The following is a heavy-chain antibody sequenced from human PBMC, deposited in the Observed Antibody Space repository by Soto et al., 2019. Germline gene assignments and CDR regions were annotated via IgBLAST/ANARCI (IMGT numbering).Heavy chain of an antibody. CDR3: ARAGYCSSTSCDGGVAYGMDV. J-gene: IGHJ6*02. V-gene: IGHV4-30-2*01. Sequence: SETLSLTCAVSGGSISSGGYSWGWIRQPPGKGLEWIGYIYHSGSTYYNPSLKSRVTISVDRSKNQFSLKLSSVTAADTAVYYCARAGYCSSTSCDGGVAYGMDVWGQVTTVTVS. D-gene: IGHD2-2*01. CDR2: IYHSGST. CDR1: GGSISSGGYS.